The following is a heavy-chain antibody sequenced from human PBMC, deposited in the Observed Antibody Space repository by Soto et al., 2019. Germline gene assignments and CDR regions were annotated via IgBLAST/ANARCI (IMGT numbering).Heavy chain of an antibody. CDR3: AKDMGVAEQWLANFDY. CDR2: ISYDGSNK. J-gene: IGHJ4*02. V-gene: IGHV3-30*18. D-gene: IGHD6-19*01. CDR1: GFTFSSYG. Sequence: QVQLVESGGGVVQPGRSLRLSCAASGFTFSSYGMHWVRQAPGKGLEWVAVISYDGSNKYYADSVKGRFTISRDNSKNTLYLQRNSLRAEDTAVYYCAKDMGVAEQWLANFDYCGQGTLVTVSS.